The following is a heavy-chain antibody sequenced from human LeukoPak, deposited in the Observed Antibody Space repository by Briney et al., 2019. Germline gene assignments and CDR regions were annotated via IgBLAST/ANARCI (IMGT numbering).Heavy chain of an antibody. J-gene: IGHJ4*02. D-gene: IGHD5-12*01. CDR3: ARHNHGYDWDF. Sequence: GRSLRLSCTASGFPFSSYGMHWVRQGPGKGLVWVTVIWPDGSIKYYADSVKGRFTVSRDNSKNTLYLQMNSLRAEDTAVYYCARHNHGYDWDFWGQGTLVTVFS. CDR1: GFPFSSYG. CDR2: IWPDGSIK. V-gene: IGHV3-33*01.